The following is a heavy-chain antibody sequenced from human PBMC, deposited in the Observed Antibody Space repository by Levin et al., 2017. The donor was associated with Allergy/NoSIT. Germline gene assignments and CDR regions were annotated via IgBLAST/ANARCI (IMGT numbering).Heavy chain of an antibody. Sequence: GESLKISCAASGFTFSSYTMNWVRQAPGKGLEWVSCISNSNSHISYADSVRGRFTISRDNTKNSLYLQMNSLRAEDTAVYYCAREFPRFPSPYGMDVWGQGTTVTVSS. CDR1: GFTFSSYT. CDR3: AREFPRFPSPYGMDV. J-gene: IGHJ6*02. CDR2: ISNSNSHI. V-gene: IGHV3-21*01. D-gene: IGHD2-21*01.